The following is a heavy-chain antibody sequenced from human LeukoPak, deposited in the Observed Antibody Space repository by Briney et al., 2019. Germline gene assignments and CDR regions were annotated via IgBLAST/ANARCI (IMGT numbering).Heavy chain of an antibody. CDR3: AKSSSDIVGATPYGMDV. V-gene: IGHV3-9*01. CDR1: GFTFDDYA. Sequence: GGSLRLSCAASGFTFDDYAMHWVRQAPGKGLEWVPGISWNSGSIGYADSVKGRFTISRDNAKNSLYLQMNSLRAEDTALYYCAKSSSDIVGATPYGMDVWGQGTMVTVSS. D-gene: IGHD1-26*01. CDR2: ISWNSGSI. J-gene: IGHJ6*02.